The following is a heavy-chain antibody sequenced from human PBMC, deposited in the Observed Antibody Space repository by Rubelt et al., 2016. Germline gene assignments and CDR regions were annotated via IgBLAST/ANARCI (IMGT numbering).Heavy chain of an antibody. V-gene: IGHV3-30*04. CDR3: AREGLEIGAGIDY. CDR2: ISYDGSNK. J-gene: IGHJ4*02. CDR1: GFTFSSYA. D-gene: IGHD1-1*01. Sequence: CAASGFTFSSYAMHWVRQAPGKGLEWVAVISYDGSNKYYADSVKGRFTISRDNSKNTLYLQMNSLRAEDTAVYYCAREGLEIGAGIDYWGQGTLVTVSS.